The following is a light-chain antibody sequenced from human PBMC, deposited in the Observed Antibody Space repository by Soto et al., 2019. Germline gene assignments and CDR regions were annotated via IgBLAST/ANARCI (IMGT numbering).Light chain of an antibody. CDR3: QSYASSPSAIFG. CDR1: SSNIGAGYD. Sequence: QSVLTQPPSVSGAPGQRVTISCTGSSSNIGAGYDVHWYQQLPGTAPKLLIYANDNRPSGVPDRFSGSKSGTSASLAITGLRAEDEADYYCQSYASSPSAIFGFGTGTKLTVL. V-gene: IGLV1-40*01. CDR2: AND. J-gene: IGLJ1*01.